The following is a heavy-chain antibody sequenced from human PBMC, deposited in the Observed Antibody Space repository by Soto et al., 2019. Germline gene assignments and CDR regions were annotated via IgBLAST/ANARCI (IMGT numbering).Heavy chain of an antibody. D-gene: IGHD2-2*01. CDR1: GLTFSSYA. Sequence: EVQLLESGGGLVQPGGSLLLSCAASGLTFSSYAMSWVRQAPGKGLEWVSSTTGSGASTYYADSVKGRFTISRDNSKNTLYLQMSSLRVEDTAVYYCARGFCSSTSCSRGYFDSWGQGTLVTVSS. J-gene: IGHJ4*02. CDR2: TTGSGAST. CDR3: ARGFCSSTSCSRGYFDS. V-gene: IGHV3-23*01.